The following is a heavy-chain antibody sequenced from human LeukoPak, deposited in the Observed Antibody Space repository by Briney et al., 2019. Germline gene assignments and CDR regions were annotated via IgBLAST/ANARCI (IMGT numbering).Heavy chain of an antibody. J-gene: IGHJ4*02. V-gene: IGHV1-18*01. D-gene: IGHD3/OR15-3a*01. CDR1: GYTFTSYG. Sequence: ASVKVSCKASGYTFTSYGISWVRQAPGQGLEWMGWISAYNGNTNYAQKLRGRVTMTTDTSTSTAYMELRSLRSDDTAVYYCARQRTGVTPFDYWGQGTLVTVSS. CDR3: ARQRTGVTPFDY. CDR2: ISAYNGNT.